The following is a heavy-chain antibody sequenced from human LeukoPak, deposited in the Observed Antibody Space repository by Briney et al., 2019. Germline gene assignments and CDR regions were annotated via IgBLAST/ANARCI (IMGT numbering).Heavy chain of an antibody. Sequence: GGSLRLSCEASGLIFTNAWMNWVRQAPGKGLEWVSTINGGGVNTHYADSVGGRFTISRDNSKNTLFLQMNSLRDEDTAVYYCAKDLYSNYGPADYWGQGNLVTVSS. V-gene: IGHV3-23*01. CDR3: AKDLYSNYGPADY. CDR2: INGGGVNT. CDR1: GLIFTNAW. D-gene: IGHD4-11*01. J-gene: IGHJ4*02.